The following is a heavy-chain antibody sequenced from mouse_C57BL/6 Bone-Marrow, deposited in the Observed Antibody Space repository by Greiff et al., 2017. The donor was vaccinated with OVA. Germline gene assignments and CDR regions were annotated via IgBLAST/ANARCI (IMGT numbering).Heavy chain of an antibody. V-gene: IGHV5-15*01. CDR3: ARLDYGSSHWYFDV. Sequence: EVQVVESGGGLVQPGGSLKLSCAASGFTFSDYGMAWVRQAPRKGPEWVAFISNLAYSIYYADTVTGRFTISRENAKNTLYLEMSSLRSEDTAMDYCARLDYGSSHWYFDVWGTGTTVTVSS. CDR2: ISNLAYSI. D-gene: IGHD1-1*01. CDR1: GFTFSDYG. J-gene: IGHJ1*03.